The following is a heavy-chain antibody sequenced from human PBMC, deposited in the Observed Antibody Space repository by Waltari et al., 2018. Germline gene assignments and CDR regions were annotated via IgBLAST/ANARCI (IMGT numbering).Heavy chain of an antibody. Sequence: QMQLQESGPGLVKPSETLSLTCTVSGGSINNYYWTWIRQTPGKGLDWIGGIHGNGSINYNPSLKSRVTISVDPSKKQISLNLTSVTAADTAVYHCARGRSYCSGGTCYSDWWYFDLWGRGTLVAVSS. V-gene: IGHV4-59*01. CDR3: ARGRSYCSGGTCYSDWWYFDL. J-gene: IGHJ2*01. CDR1: GGSINNYY. CDR2: IHGNGSI. D-gene: IGHD2-15*01.